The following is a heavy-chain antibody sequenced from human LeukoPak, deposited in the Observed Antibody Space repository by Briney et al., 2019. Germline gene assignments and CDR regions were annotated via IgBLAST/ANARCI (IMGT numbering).Heavy chain of an antibody. CDR1: GFTFRNLG. J-gene: IGHJ4*02. CDR2: IWYDGNNK. CDR3: ARDYHGLDF. V-gene: IGHV3-33*01. Sequence: PGRSLRLSCAASGFTFRNLGMHWVRQAPGKGLEWVAVIWYDGNNKYYADSVKGRFTISRDNSKNTLYLQMKSLRAEDTAVYYCARDYHGLDFWGQGTLVTVSS. D-gene: IGHD2-2*01.